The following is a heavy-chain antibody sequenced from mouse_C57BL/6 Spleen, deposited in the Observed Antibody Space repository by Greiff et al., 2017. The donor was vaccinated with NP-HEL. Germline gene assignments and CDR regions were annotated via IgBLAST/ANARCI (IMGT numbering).Heavy chain of an antibody. CDR2: IYPRDGST. CDR1: GYTFTDHT. CDR3: ARLSSGYLYYYAMDY. V-gene: IGHV1-78*01. J-gene: IGHJ4*01. D-gene: IGHD3-2*02. Sequence: VQLQQSDAELVKPGASVKISCKVSGYTFTDHTIHWMKQRPEQGLEWIGYIYPRDGSTKYNEKFKGKATLTADKSSSTAYMQLNILTSEDSAVYFCARLSSGYLYYYAMDYWGQGTSVTVSS.